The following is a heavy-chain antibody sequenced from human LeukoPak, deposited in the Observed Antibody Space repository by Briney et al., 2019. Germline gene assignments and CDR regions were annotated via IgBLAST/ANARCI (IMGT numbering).Heavy chain of an antibody. D-gene: IGHD6-13*01. V-gene: IGHV3-30*01. CDR2: ISYDGSNK. J-gene: IGHJ5*02. CDR1: GFTFSSYA. Sequence: PGGSLRLSCAASGFTFSSYAMHWVRQAPGKGLEWVAVISYDGSNKYYADSVKGRFTISRDNSKNTLYLQMNSLRAEDTAVYYCARAKQQLVRGWFEPWGQGTLVTVSS. CDR3: ARAKQQLVRGWFEP.